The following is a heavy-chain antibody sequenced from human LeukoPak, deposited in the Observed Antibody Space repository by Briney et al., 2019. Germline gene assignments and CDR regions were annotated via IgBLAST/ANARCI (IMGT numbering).Heavy chain of an antibody. Sequence: ASVKVSCKASGYIFTNYHMHWVRQAPGQGLEWMGIINPSGGSTNYAQKFQGRVTMTRDTSTSTVYMKLSSLRSEDTAVYYCARAGYDSSGYYGYWGQGTLVTVSS. D-gene: IGHD3-22*01. CDR3: ARAGYDSSGYYGY. J-gene: IGHJ4*02. V-gene: IGHV1-46*01. CDR2: INPSGGST. CDR1: GYIFTNYH.